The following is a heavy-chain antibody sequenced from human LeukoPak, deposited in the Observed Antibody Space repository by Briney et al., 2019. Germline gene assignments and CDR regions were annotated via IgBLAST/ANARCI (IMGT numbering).Heavy chain of an antibody. CDR1: GGSISGYY. D-gene: IGHD5-12*01. V-gene: IGHV4-59*01. Sequence: SETLSLTCTVYGGSISGYYWSWIRQPPGKGLEWIGYIYYSGSTNYNPSLKSRVTISVDTSKNQFSLKLSSVTAADTAVYYCARSGYDYPYYYYMDVWGKGTTVTISS. J-gene: IGHJ6*03. CDR3: ARSGYDYPYYYYMDV. CDR2: IYYSGST.